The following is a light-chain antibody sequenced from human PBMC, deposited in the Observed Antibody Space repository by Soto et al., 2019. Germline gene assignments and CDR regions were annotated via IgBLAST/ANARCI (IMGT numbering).Light chain of an antibody. CDR3: SSYTSSTTLV. CDR2: DVS. Sequence: QSALTQPASVSGSPGQSITISCTGTSSDVGYYNYVSWYQQHSGKAPKLMIYDVSNRPSGVSNRFSGSKSGNTASLTISVLQAEDEGNYYCSSYTSSTTLVFGGGTKLTVL. V-gene: IGLV2-14*01. CDR1: SSDVGYYNY. J-gene: IGLJ2*01.